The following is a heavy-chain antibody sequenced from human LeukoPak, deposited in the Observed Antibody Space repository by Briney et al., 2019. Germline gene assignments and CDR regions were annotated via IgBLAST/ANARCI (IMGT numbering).Heavy chain of an antibody. J-gene: IGHJ4*02. D-gene: IGHD3-10*01. CDR1: GFTFSSYE. V-gene: IGHV3-48*03. CDR2: ISSSSSTI. CDR3: ARDLRRFGTLVDY. Sequence: GGSLRLSCAASGFTFSSYEMNWVRQAPGKGLEWVSYISSSSSTIYYADSVKGRFTISRDNAKNSLYLQMNSLRAEDTAVYYCARDLRRFGTLVDYWGQGTLVTVSS.